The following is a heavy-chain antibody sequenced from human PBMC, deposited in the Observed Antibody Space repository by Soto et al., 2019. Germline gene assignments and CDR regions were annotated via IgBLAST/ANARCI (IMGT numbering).Heavy chain of an antibody. J-gene: IGHJ6*02. CDR3: AGPYSSSSADYYYYGMDV. Sequence: SETLSLTCAVYGGSFSGYYWSWIRQPPGKGLEWIGEINHSGGTNYNPSLKSRVTISVDTSKNQFSLKLSSVTAADTAVYYCAGPYSSSSADYYYYGMDVWGQGTTVTVSS. CDR1: GGSFSGYY. D-gene: IGHD6-6*01. V-gene: IGHV4-34*01. CDR2: INHSGGT.